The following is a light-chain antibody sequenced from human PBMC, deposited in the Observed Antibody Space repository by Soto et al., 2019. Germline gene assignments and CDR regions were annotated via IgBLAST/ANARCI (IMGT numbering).Light chain of an antibody. Sequence: DIQMTQSPSTLSASVGERVTITCRASQSISAWLAWYQQKPGKAPKLLIYKASNVESGVPSRFSGSGSGTEFTLTISSLQPDDFATYYCKQYNSYPLTFGQGTRLEIK. CDR1: QSISAW. J-gene: IGKJ5*01. V-gene: IGKV1-5*03. CDR2: KAS. CDR3: KQYNSYPLT.